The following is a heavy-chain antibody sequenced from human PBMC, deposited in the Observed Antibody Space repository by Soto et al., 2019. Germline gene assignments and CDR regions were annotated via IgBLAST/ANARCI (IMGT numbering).Heavy chain of an antibody. CDR3: MTHAVIYSRGH. J-gene: IGHJ4*02. CDR1: GFTFSNDW. V-gene: IGHV3-15*01. CDR2: IKTVTDGGTT. D-gene: IGHD6-25*01. Sequence: EVQLVESGGGLAKPGGSLRLSYAASGFTFSNDWMNWVRQAPGKGLEWVARIKTVTDGGTTDYAAPVKGRFFISRDDSKSTLYLQMNSLKTEDTAIYYCMTHAVIYSRGHWGQGTLVTVAS.